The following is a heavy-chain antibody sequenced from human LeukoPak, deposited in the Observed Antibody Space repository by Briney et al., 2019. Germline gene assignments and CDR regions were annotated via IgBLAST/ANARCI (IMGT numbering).Heavy chain of an antibody. Sequence: QTGGSLRLSCAASGFTFDDYAMHWVRQAPGKGLEWVSLISWDGGSTYYADSVKGRFTISRDNSKNSLYLQMKSLRAEDTALYSCAKVRSYDNNGYYDYWGQGTLVTVSS. J-gene: IGHJ4*02. D-gene: IGHD3-22*01. CDR1: GFTFDDYA. CDR3: AKVRSYDNNGYYDY. V-gene: IGHV3-43D*04. CDR2: ISWDGGST.